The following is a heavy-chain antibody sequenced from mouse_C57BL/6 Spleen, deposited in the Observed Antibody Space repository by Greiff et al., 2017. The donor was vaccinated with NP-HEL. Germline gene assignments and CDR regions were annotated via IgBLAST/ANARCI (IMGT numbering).Heavy chain of an antibody. Sequence: VMLVESGAELARPGASVKLSCKASGYTFTSYGISWVKQRTGQGLEWIGEIYPRSGNTYYNEKFKGKATLTADKSSSTAYMELRSLTSEDSAVYFCARGEPGDYWGQGTTLTVSS. CDR1: GYTFTSYG. J-gene: IGHJ2*01. CDR3: ARGEPGDY. V-gene: IGHV1-81*01. CDR2: IYPRSGNT.